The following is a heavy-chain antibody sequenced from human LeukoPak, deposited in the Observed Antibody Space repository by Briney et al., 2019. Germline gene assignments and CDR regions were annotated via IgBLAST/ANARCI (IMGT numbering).Heavy chain of an antibody. Sequence: PGGSLRLSCAASAFTFSSYWMSWVRQAPGKGLEWVANINQDGRQKNYVDSVRGRFTISRDNAKNSLYLQMNSLRAEDTAVYYCAREGGSYRPLDYSGQGTLVTVSS. CDR2: INQDGRQK. D-gene: IGHD3-16*02. CDR3: AREGGSYRPLDY. V-gene: IGHV3-7*05. J-gene: IGHJ4*02. CDR1: AFTFSSYW.